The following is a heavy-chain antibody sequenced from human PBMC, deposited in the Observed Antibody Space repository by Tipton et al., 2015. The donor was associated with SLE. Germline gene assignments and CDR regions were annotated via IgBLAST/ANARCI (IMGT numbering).Heavy chain of an antibody. J-gene: IGHJ2*01. CDR1: GYTFTSYG. D-gene: IGHD3-3*01. CDR3: ARRRGYDFWSGYPTYWYFDL. V-gene: IGHV1-18*01. Sequence: QVQLVQSGAEVKKPGASVKVSCKAFGYTFTSYGITWVRQAPGQGLEWMGWISAYNGNTNYAQKLQGRVTMTTDTSTSTAYMEMRSLRSDDTAVYYCARRRGYDFWSGYPTYWYFDLWGRGTLVTVSS. CDR2: ISAYNGNT.